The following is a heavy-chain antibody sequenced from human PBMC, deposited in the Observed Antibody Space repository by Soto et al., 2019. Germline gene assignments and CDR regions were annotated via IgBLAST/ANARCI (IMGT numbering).Heavy chain of an antibody. CDR1: GYTFTNFG. CDR3: AREPPRATAGLNYFDP. CDR2: ISAFNGHT. Sequence: QVPLVQSGTEVKKPGASVKVSCKTTGYTFTNFGISWVRQAPGQGLEWMGWISAFNGHTHHAQKFQGRVTLTTDTSPTTAFLELRSLRSDDTAVYYCAREPPRATAGLNYFDPWGQGTLVSVSS. V-gene: IGHV1-18*01. J-gene: IGHJ5*02. D-gene: IGHD6-13*01.